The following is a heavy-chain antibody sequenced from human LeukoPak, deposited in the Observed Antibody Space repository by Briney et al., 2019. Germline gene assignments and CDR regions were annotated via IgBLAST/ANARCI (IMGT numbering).Heavy chain of an antibody. V-gene: IGHV3-48*03. CDR1: GFTFSSYE. Sequence: PGGSLRLSCAASGFTFSSYEMNWVRQAPGKGLEWVSYISSSGSTIYYADSVKGRFTISRDNAKNSLYLQMNSLRAEDTAVYYCARESYYDSSGYYHDAFDIWGQGTMVTVSS. CDR3: ARESYYDSSGYYHDAFDI. D-gene: IGHD3-22*01. CDR2: ISSSGSTI. J-gene: IGHJ3*02.